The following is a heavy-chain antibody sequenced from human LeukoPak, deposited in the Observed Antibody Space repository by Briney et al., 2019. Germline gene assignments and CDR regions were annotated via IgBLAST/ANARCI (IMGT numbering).Heavy chain of an antibody. Sequence: SETLSLTCTVSGGSISSSSYYWGWIRQPPGKGLEWIGSIYYSGSTYYNPSLKSRVTISVDTSKNQFSLKLSSVTAADAAVYYCARDPKGYSSGWAFYFVGMDVWGQGTTVTVSS. CDR1: GGSISSSSYY. V-gene: IGHV4-39*07. J-gene: IGHJ6*02. D-gene: IGHD6-19*01. CDR2: IYYSGST. CDR3: ARDPKGYSSGWAFYFVGMDV.